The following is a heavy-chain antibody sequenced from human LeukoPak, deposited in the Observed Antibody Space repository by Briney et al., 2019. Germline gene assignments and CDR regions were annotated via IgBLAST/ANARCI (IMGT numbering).Heavy chain of an antibody. J-gene: IGHJ4*02. CDR1: GGSISSHY. CDR3: ARGVYIAAAQYGY. CDR2: IYYSGTT. Sequence: SETLSLTCTVSGGSISSHYWSWIRKPPGKGLEWIGYIYYSGTTNYNPSLKSRVTISVDTSKNQFSLKLSSVTAADTAVYYCARGVYIAAAQYGYWGQGTLVTVSS. V-gene: IGHV4-59*11. D-gene: IGHD6-13*01.